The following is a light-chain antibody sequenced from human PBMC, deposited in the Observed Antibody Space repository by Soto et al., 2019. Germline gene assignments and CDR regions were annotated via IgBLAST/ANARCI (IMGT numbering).Light chain of an antibody. CDR3: SSYTSSSTVV. J-gene: IGLJ2*01. CDR2: EVS. CDR1: SSDVGGYNY. Sequence: QSVLTQPASVSGSPGQSITISCTGTSSDVGGYNYVSWYQQHPGKAPKLMIYEVSNRPSGVSNRFSGSKSGNTASLPISGLQAEDEADYYCSSYTSSSTVVFGGGTKVTVL. V-gene: IGLV2-14*01.